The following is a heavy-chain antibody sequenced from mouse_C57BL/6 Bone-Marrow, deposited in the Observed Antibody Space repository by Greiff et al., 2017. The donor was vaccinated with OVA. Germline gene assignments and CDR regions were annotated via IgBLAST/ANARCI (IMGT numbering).Heavy chain of an antibody. D-gene: IGHD1-1*01. V-gene: IGHV2-6-1*01. CDR3: ARHGYGSSFYWYFDV. CDR1: GFSLTSYG. Sequence: VKLMESGPGLVAPSQSLSITCTVSGFSLTSYGVHWVRQPPGKGLEWLVVIWSDGSTTYNSALKSRLSISKDNSKSQVFLKMNSLQTDDTAMYYCARHGYGSSFYWYFDVWGTGTTVTVSS. CDR2: IWSDGST. J-gene: IGHJ1*03.